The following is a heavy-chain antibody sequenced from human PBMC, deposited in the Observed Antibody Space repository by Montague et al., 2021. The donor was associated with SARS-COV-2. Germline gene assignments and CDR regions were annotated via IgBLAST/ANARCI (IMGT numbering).Heavy chain of an antibody. CDR3: AGLNGVGYLYWYFDL. CDR1: GFPFSSYS. J-gene: IGHJ2*01. CDR2: ISSSSSYI. Sequence: SLSLSFSASGFPFSSYSMNWVRQAPGKGLEWVSSISSSSSYIYYADSVKGRFTISRDNAKNSLYLQMNSLRGEDTAVYYCAGLNGVGYLYWYFDLWGRGTLVTVSS. D-gene: IGHD2-8*01. V-gene: IGHV3-21*01.